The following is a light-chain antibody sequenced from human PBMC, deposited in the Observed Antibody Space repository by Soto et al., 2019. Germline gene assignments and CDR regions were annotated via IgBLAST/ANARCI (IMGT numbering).Light chain of an antibody. J-gene: IGKJ1*01. CDR1: HSISTW. V-gene: IGKV1-5*03. CDR3: QQYSTYSRA. Sequence: DIQMTQSPSTLSASVGDRVTITCRASHSISTWLAWYQQKPGKAPKLLIYKASTLQSGVPSSFSGSGSGTEFTLTISSLQPDDFATYYCQQYSTYSRAFGQGTKVEIK. CDR2: KAS.